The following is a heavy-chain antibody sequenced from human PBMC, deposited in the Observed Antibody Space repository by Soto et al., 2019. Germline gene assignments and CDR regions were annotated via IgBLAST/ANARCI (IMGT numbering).Heavy chain of an antibody. CDR1: GGSISSGGYS. CDR3: ARGLLGYCSSTSCSTSHFDY. V-gene: IGHV4-30-2*01. CDR2: IYHSGST. D-gene: IGHD2-2*01. Sequence: SETLSLTCAVSGGSISSGGYSWSWIRQPPGKGLEWIGYIYHSGSTYYNPSLKSRVTISVDRSKNQFSLKLSSVTAADTAVYYCARGLLGYCSSTSCSTSHFDYWGQGTLVTSPQ. J-gene: IGHJ4*02.